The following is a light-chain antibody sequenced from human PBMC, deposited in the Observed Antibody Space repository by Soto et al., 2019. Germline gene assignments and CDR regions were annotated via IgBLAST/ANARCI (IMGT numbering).Light chain of an antibody. CDR2: GVS. CDR3: QQYNNWPPWT. J-gene: IGKJ1*01. V-gene: IGKV3-15*01. Sequence: EIVMTQSPATLSVSPGERATLSCRASQSVSSNLAWYQQKPGQAPRLLIYGVSTRATGIPARCSGSGSGTEFTLTISRLQSEDFAASYCQQYNNWPPWTFGQGTKVEIK. CDR1: QSVSSN.